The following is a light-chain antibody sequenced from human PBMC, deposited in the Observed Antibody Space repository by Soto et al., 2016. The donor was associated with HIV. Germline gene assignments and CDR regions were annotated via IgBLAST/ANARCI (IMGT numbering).Light chain of an antibody. CDR3: QVWDASTDLVV. Sequence: SYELTQPPSLSVAPRKTARITCGGNNVGSKSVQWYQQKPGQAPILVLYDDSDRPSGIPERFSGSNSGDTATLTISRVGAGDEADYYCQVWDASTDLVVFGGGTKLTVL. V-gene: IGLV3-21*03. CDR1: NVGSKS. J-gene: IGLJ2*01. CDR2: DDS.